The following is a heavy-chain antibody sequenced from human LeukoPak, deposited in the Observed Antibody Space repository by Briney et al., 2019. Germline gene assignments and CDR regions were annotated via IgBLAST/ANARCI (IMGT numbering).Heavy chain of an antibody. CDR1: GGSIGSGLYY. J-gene: IGHJ4*02. D-gene: IGHD2-2*01. V-gene: IGHV4-39*01. CDR2: IYNSWST. CDR3: ARNITSLIPAGYFDY. Sequence: PSETLSLTRTVSGGSIGSGLYYWAWIRQPPGKGLEWIGSIYNSWSTSYNPSLKSRVAMSVDTSKNQFSLRLSSVTAADTAVYYCARNITSLIPAGYFDYWGQGTLVAVSS.